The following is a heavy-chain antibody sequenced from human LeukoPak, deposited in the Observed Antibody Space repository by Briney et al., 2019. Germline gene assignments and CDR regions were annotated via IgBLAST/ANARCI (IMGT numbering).Heavy chain of an antibody. D-gene: IGHD1-26*01. Sequence: VGSLRLPCAASGFTLSTYWMHWVRQAPGKGLVWGSRLSPDGRSSVYADSVKGGVTASRDNANNTLYLQINRLRAEGTAVYYGTRSPSLGGSYWGFDYWGQGTLVTVSS. CDR1: GFTLSTYW. CDR2: LSPDGRSS. CDR3: TRSPSLGGSYWGFDY. V-gene: IGHV3-74*01. J-gene: IGHJ4*02.